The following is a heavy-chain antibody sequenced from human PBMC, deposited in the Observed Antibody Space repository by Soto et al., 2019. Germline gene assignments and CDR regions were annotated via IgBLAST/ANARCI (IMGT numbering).Heavy chain of an antibody. D-gene: IGHD6-19*01. Sequence: QVQLVQSGAEVKKLGASVKVSCKASGYTFTNFGISWVRQAPGQGLEWMGWISTYNGNTTSAQQLQGRRTMTTDTSTSTASMELRRRRSDEAAVYFCARDWGQQWLAYGLDVWGQGTTVTVSS. CDR1: GYTFTNFG. CDR2: ISTYNGNT. CDR3: ARDWGQQWLAYGLDV. V-gene: IGHV1-18*01. J-gene: IGHJ6*02.